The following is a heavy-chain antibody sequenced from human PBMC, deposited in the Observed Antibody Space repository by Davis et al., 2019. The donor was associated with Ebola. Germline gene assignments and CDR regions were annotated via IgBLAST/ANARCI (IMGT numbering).Heavy chain of an antibody. CDR3: VRTAESTLVFDY. CDR2: IHHSGST. CDR1: GASINNHF. Sequence: PSETLSLTCTVSGASINNHFWNWIRQTPGKGLEWVGYIHHSGSTNYNPSLTSRLSMSVGVSKNQFSLELSSVTAADTAVYYCVRTAESTLVFDYWGQGALVTVSS. V-gene: IGHV4-59*03. J-gene: IGHJ4*02. D-gene: IGHD7-27*01.